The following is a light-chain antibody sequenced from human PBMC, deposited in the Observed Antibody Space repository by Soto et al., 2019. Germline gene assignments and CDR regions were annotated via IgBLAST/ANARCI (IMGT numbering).Light chain of an antibody. CDR2: QDN. J-gene: IGLJ1*01. CDR1: RLGNKY. Sequence: SYELTQPPSVSVSPGQTASITCSGDRLGNKYVCWYQQKPGQSPVLVIYQDNKRPSGIPERFSGSNSGNTATLTISGTQAMDEAVYYCQAWDTSAYSVFGIGTKLTVL. V-gene: IGLV3-1*01. CDR3: QAWDTSAYSV.